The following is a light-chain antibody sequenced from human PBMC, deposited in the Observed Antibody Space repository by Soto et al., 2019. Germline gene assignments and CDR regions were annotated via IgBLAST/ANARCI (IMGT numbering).Light chain of an antibody. J-gene: IGLJ1*01. Sequence: QSALAQPASVSGSPGQSVTISCSGTGSDIGTYNFVSWYQQHPGKAPQFIIYDDIKRPSGVSNRFSGSKSGNTASLTISGLQAEDEADYYCCSYAGAGTDNYVFGSGTKVTVL. CDR3: CSYAGAGTDNYV. V-gene: IGLV2-23*01. CDR1: GSDIGTYNF. CDR2: DDI.